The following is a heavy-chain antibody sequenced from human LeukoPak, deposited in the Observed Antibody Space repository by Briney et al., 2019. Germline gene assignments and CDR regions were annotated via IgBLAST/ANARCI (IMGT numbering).Heavy chain of an antibody. V-gene: IGHV4-59*08. CDR1: GASLNISY. J-gene: IGHJ4*02. Sequence: SVTLSLTCTVSGASLNISYWSWIRQPPGKGLEWIGYIYYGGSTNYNPSLKSRVTISVDTSTNQVSLKLSSVTAADTAVYYCARGNDYWGQGTLVTVSS. CDR3: ARGNDY. CDR2: IYYGGST.